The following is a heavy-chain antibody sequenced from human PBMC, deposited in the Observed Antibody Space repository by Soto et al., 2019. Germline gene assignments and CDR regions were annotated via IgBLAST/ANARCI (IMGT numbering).Heavy chain of an antibody. J-gene: IGHJ4*02. Sequence: SVPQCRTWAVAGGYFIGYCGSWISKTTGKGLEWIGEINHSGSTNYNPSLKSRVTISVDTSKNQFSLKLSSVTAADTAVYYCARGRPRGPRLPAAMRPPDYWGQGTLVTVSS. CDR1: GGYFIGYC. CDR3: ARGRPRGPRLPAAMRPPDY. V-gene: IGHV4-34*01. CDR2: INHSGST. D-gene: IGHD2-2*01.